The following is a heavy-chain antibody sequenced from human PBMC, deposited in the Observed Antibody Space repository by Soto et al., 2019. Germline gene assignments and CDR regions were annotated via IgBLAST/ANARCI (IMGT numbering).Heavy chain of an antibody. D-gene: IGHD2-2*02. J-gene: IGHJ5*02. Sequence: EVQLLESGGGLVQPGGSLRLSCAASGFTFSRYAMTWVRQAPGKGLEWVSTISNGGGSTYYTDSVKGRFTISRDDSKNTLYLQMNSLRAEDTAVYYCAKEGCSSTSCYIGTQFDPWGQGTLVTVSS. CDR3: AKEGCSSTSCYIGTQFDP. CDR1: GFTFSRYA. CDR2: ISNGGGST. V-gene: IGHV3-23*01.